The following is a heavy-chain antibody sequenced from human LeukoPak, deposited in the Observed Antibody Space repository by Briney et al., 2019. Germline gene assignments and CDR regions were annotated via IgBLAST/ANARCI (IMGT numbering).Heavy chain of an antibody. CDR1: GFTFGDYA. V-gene: IGHV3-9*01. CDR2: ISWNSGSI. Sequence: PGRSLRLSCAASGFTFGDYAMHWVRQAPGKGLEWVSGISWNSGSIGYADSVKGRFTISRDNAKNSLYLQMNSLRAEDTALYYCAKVGWRGYSGYERGAFDIWGQGTMVAVSS. J-gene: IGHJ3*02. D-gene: IGHD5-12*01. CDR3: AKVGWRGYSGYERGAFDI.